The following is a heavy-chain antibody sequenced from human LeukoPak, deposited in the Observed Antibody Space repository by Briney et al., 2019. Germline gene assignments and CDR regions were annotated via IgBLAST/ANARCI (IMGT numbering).Heavy chain of an antibody. Sequence: PGGSLRLSCAASGFTFSSHAMSWVRQAPGKELEWVSRISSGGGTTDYTDSVKGRFTISRDTSKNTLYLQMNSLRAEDTAVYYCAKDRSGSGYFDYWGQGTLVTVSS. CDR1: GFTFSSHA. D-gene: IGHD3-10*01. V-gene: IGHV3-23*01. CDR2: ISSGGGTT. CDR3: AKDRSGSGYFDY. J-gene: IGHJ4*02.